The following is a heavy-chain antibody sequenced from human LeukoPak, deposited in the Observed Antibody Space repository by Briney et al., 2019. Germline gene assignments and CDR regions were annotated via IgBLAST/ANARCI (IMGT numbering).Heavy chain of an antibody. CDR3: ARSGYFNWLSIEYYYMDV. CDR1: GYTFTNFD. Sequence: ASVKVSCKASGYTFTNFDINWVRQAPGQGLEWMGWMYTISGNSGCVQKFQGRVTMTRDTSITTAYLELSSLSSEDTAVYYCARSGYFNWLSIEYYYMDVWGKGTTVIVSS. CDR2: MYTISGNS. V-gene: IGHV1-8*01. J-gene: IGHJ6*03. D-gene: IGHD3-9*01.